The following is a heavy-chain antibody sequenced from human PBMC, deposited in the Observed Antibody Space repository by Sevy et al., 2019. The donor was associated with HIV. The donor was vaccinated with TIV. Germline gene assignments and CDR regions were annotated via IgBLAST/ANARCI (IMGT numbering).Heavy chain of an antibody. V-gene: IGHV4-38-2*02. J-gene: IGHJ5*02. CDR1: DYSISRGYC. Sequence: SETLSLTCAVSDYSISRGYCWGWIRQPPGKGLEWIGTIYHSGSTYYNPSLKSRVTISVDTSKNQFSLKLSSVTAADTAVYYCARDYKSSGYDVYNWFDPWGQGTLVTVSS. D-gene: IGHD5-12*01. CDR3: ARDYKSSGYDVYNWFDP. CDR2: IYHSGST.